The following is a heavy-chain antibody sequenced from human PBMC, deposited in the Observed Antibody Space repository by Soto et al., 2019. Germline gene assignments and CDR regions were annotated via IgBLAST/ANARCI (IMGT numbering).Heavy chain of an antibody. CDR3: ASRKRRNDHFYGTDV. CDR1: GYTFTGYY. V-gene: IGHV1-2*02. J-gene: IGHJ6*02. CDR2: INPNSGGT. D-gene: IGHD1-1*01. Sequence: ASVKVSCKASGYTFTGYYMHWVRQAPGQGLEWMGWINPNSGGTNYAKKFQGRVTMTRDTSISTAYMELSRLRSDDTAVYYCASRKRRNDHFYGTDVWGQGTTVTVSS.